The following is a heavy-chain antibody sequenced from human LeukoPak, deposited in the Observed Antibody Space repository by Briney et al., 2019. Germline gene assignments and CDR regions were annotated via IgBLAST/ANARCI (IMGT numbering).Heavy chain of an antibody. Sequence: KASGTLSLTCAVSGGSISSSNWWSWVRQPPGKGLEWIGEIYHSGSTYYNPSLKSRVTISVDRSKNQFSLKLSSVTAADTAVYYCARFMVRGPYYFDYWGQGTLVTVSS. CDR1: GGSISSSNW. D-gene: IGHD3-10*01. V-gene: IGHV4-4*02. CDR2: IYHSGST. J-gene: IGHJ4*02. CDR3: ARFMVRGPYYFDY.